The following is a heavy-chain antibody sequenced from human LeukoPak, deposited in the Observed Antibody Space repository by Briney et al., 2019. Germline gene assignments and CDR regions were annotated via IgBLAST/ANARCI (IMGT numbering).Heavy chain of an antibody. CDR1: GFTFDDYA. CDR3: AKDSSGWPSNPNAFDI. J-gene: IGHJ3*02. D-gene: IGHD6-19*01. Sequence: GGSPRLSCAASGFTFDDYAMHWVRQAPGKGLEWVSGISWNSGSIGYADSVKGRFTISRDNAKNSLYLQMNSLRAEDTALYYCAKDSSGWPSNPNAFDIWGQGTMVTVSS. CDR2: ISWNSGSI. V-gene: IGHV3-9*01.